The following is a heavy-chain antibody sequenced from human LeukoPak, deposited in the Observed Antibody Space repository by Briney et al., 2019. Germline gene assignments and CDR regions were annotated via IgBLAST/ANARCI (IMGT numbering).Heavy chain of an antibody. CDR3: ARAGGYCGRISCPYYFDY. CDR1: GGTFSSYA. V-gene: IGHV1-69*06. Sequence: ASVKVSCKASGGTFSSYAISWVRQAPGQGLEWMGGIIPIFGTANYAQKFQGRVTITADKSTSTAYMELSSLRSEDTAVYYCARAGGYCGRISCPYYFDYWGQGSLVAVSS. D-gene: IGHD2-15*01. J-gene: IGHJ4*02. CDR2: IIPIFGTA.